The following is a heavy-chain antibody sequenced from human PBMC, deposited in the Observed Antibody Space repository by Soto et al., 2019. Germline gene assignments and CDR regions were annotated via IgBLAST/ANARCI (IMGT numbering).Heavy chain of an antibody. V-gene: IGHV3-21*06. D-gene: IGHD3-16*01. J-gene: IGHJ6*02. CDR2: ISSGGTYL. Sequence: PGGSLRLSCGGSGFTFRTHTLVWVRQAPGKGLEWVSSISSGGTYLEYAHSVKGRFAISRDDAKDSVFLQMNSLKTDDTAVYYCVKGGEDITSPYGMDVWGQGTTVTGLL. CDR3: VKGGEDITSPYGMDV. CDR1: GFTFRTHT.